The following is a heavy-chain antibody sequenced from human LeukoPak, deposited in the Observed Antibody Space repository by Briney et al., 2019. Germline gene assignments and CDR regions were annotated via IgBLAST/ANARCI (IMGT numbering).Heavy chain of an antibody. CDR3: ARRGYYGSGSQGFDP. V-gene: IGHV1-69*05. J-gene: IGHJ5*02. CDR1: GYTFSSYA. D-gene: IGHD3-10*01. CDR2: IIPIFGTA. Sequence: SVKVSCKASGYTFSSYAISWVRQAPGQGLEWMGGIIPIFGTANYAQKFQGRVTITTDESTSTAYMELSSLRSEDTAVYYCARRGYYGSGSQGFDPWGQGTLVTVSS.